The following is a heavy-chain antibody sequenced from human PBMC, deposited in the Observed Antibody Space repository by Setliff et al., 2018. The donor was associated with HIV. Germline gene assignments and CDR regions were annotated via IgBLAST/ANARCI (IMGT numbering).Heavy chain of an antibody. V-gene: IGHV4-39*02. D-gene: IGHD5-12*01. CDR3: ARDARWLQFPYFDY. CDR1: GGSISNGHYY. J-gene: IGHJ4*01. Sequence: SETLSLTCTVSGGSISNGHYYWAWIRQSPGKGLEWIGSGVNSGRSYYNPSLKSRVIISLDTSKNHLSLKLRSVTAADTAVYYCARDARWLQFPYFDYWGQGTLVTVSS. CDR2: GVNSGRS.